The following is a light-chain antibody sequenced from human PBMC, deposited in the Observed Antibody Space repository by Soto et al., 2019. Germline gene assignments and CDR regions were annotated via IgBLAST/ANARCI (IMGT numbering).Light chain of an antibody. V-gene: IGLV1-40*01. Sequence: QSVLTQPPSVSGAPGQRVTISCTGSSSNIGAGFDVHWYRHLPGKAPELLIYGNTNRPSGVPDRFSGSKSGTSASLAITGLQAEDEADYYCQSYDSNVSASVFGGGTKVTVL. CDR2: GNT. CDR1: SSNIGAGFD. J-gene: IGLJ2*01. CDR3: QSYDSNVSASV.